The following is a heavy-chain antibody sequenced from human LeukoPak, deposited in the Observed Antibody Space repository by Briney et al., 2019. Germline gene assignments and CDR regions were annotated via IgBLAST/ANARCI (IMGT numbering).Heavy chain of an antibody. D-gene: IGHD1-26*01. Sequence: SQTLSLTCTISGDSVSTNNVAWNWVRQSPSRGLEWLGRASYKSEWSFNYAVSVKSRITNNADTSKNQFSLRLNSVTPEDTAVYDCTSWDQDSAGLQNWGQGTLVTVSS. V-gene: IGHV6-1*01. CDR1: GDSVSTNNVA. CDR2: ASYKSEWSF. J-gene: IGHJ1*01. CDR3: TSWDQDSAGLQN.